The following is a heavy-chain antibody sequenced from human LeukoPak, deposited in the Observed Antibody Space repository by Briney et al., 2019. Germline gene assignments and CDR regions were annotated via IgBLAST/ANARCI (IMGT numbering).Heavy chain of an antibody. D-gene: IGHD6-13*01. V-gene: IGHV4-39*01. CDR2: IYYSGST. CDR3: ARQDLAAARDAFDI. Sequence: SSETLSLTCTVSGGSISSSSYYWGWIRQPPGKGLEWIGSIYYSGSTYYNPSLKSRVTISVDTSKNQFSLKLSSVTAADTAVYYCARQDLAAARDAFDIWGQGTMVTVSS. J-gene: IGHJ3*02. CDR1: GGSISSSSYY.